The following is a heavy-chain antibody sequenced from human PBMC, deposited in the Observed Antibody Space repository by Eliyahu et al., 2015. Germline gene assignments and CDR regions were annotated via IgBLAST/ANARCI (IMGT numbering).Heavy chain of an antibody. V-gene: IGHV2-26*01. CDR2: IFSNDEK. J-gene: IGHJ4*02. D-gene: IGHD3-10*01. Sequence: IREPPGKALEWLAHIFSNDEKSYSTSLKSRLTISKDTSKSQVVLTMTNMDPVDTATYYCARIKGTYYYGSGSYYGDYWGQGTLVTVSS. CDR3: ARIKGTYYYGSGSYYGDY.